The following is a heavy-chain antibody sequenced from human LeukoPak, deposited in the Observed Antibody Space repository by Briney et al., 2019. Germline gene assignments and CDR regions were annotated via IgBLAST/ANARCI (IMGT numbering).Heavy chain of an antibody. Sequence: SETLSLTCTVSGGSISSSSYYWGWIRQPPGKGLEWIGSIDYSGSTYYNPSLKSRVTISVDTSKNQFSLKLSSVTAADTAVYYCARPRYRSNQYNWNYAEGYYFDYWGQGTLVTVSS. CDR2: IDYSGST. CDR1: GGSISSSSYY. J-gene: IGHJ4*02. V-gene: IGHV4-39*01. D-gene: IGHD1-7*01. CDR3: ARPRYRSNQYNWNYAEGYYFDY.